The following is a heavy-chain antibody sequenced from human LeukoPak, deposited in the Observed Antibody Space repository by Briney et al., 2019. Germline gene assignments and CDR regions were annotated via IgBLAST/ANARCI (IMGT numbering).Heavy chain of an antibody. CDR1: GFTFSSYA. D-gene: IGHD3-3*01. J-gene: IGHJ4*02. V-gene: IGHV3-64*01. CDR3: ARGYDFWSGYWSHSDY. CDR2: ISSNGGST. Sequence: QPGGSLRLSCAASGFTFSSYAMHWVRQAPGKGLEYVSAISSNGGSTYYASSVKGRFTISRDNSKNTLYLQMGSLRAEDMAVYYCARGYDFWSGYWSHSDYWGQGTLVTVSS.